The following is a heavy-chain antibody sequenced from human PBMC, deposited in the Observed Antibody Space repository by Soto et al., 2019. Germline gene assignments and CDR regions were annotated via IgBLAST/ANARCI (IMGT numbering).Heavy chain of an antibody. CDR2: ISGSGGTT. CDR3: AKVRVVAALDAFDI. Sequence: GGSLRLSCAASRFTFSSYSMSWVRQAPGKGLEWVSAISGSGGTTYYADSVKGRFTISRDNSKNTLYLQMNSLRAEDTAVYSCAKVRVVAALDAFDIWGQGTMVTVSS. CDR1: RFTFSSYS. D-gene: IGHD2-15*01. J-gene: IGHJ3*02. V-gene: IGHV3-23*01.